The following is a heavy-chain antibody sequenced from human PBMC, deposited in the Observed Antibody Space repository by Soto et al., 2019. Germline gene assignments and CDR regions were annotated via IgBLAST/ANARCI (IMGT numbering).Heavy chain of an antibody. CDR3: ARNKTVPVPETLDS. CDR2: ISIDGTDV. CDR1: GFTLSSYW. J-gene: IGHJ4*02. Sequence: EVQLVESGGGLVQPGGSLRLSCAASGFTLSSYWMHWVRQAPGRELMWVSRISIDGTDVLHADSVKGRFTISRDNARKTVYLQMKSFRAEDASVYLCARNKTVPVPETLDSWGQGTL. V-gene: IGHV3-74*01. D-gene: IGHD6-19*01.